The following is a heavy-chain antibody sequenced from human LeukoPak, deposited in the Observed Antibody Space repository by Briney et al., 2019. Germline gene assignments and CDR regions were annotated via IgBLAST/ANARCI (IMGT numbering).Heavy chain of an antibody. CDR1: GGTFSSYA. V-gene: IGHV1-69*13. CDR3: ARGQTPDCSSTSCYSFRWLNYYYYYMDV. D-gene: IGHD2-2*01. J-gene: IGHJ6*03. Sequence: SVKVSCKASGGTFSSYAISWVRQAPGQGLEWMGGIIPIFGTANYAQKVQGRVTITADESTSTAYMELSSLRSEDTAVYYCARGQTPDCSSTSCYSFRWLNYYYYYMDVWGKGTTVTVSS. CDR2: IIPIFGTA.